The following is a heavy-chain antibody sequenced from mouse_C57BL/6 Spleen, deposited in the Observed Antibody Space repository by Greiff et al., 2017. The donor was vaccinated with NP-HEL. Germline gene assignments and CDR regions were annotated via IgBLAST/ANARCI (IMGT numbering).Heavy chain of an antibody. CDR3: ASQSSYYYGSSYWYFDV. Sequence: EVKVVESGGGLVKPGGSLKLSCAASGFTFSSYAMSWVRQTPEKRLEWVATISDGGSYTYYPDNVKGRFTISRDNAKNNLYLQMSHLKSEDTAMYYCASQSSYYYGSSYWYFDVWGTGTTVTVSS. J-gene: IGHJ1*03. CDR1: GFTFSSYA. CDR2: ISDGGSYT. D-gene: IGHD1-1*01. V-gene: IGHV5-4*03.